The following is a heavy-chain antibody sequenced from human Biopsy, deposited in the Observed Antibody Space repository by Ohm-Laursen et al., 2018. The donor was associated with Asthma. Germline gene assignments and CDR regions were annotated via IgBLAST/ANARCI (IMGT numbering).Heavy chain of an antibody. V-gene: IGHV3-30*18. CDR1: GFTFSTYG. CDR3: AKRRGYSGHDNDY. CDR2: ISYDGFNK. Sequence: SLRLSCAASGFTFSTYGMHWVRQAPGKGLEWVAVISYDGFNKDYGDSVKGRFTISRDNSKNTLYLQMNSLTPDDTAVYYCAKRRGYSGHDNDYWGRGTLVIVSS. D-gene: IGHD5-12*01. J-gene: IGHJ4*02.